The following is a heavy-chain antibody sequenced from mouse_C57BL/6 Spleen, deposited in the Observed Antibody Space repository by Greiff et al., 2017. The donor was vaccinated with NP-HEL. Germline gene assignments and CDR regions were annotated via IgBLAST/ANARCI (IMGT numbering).Heavy chain of an antibody. D-gene: IGHD3-2*02. J-gene: IGHJ3*01. V-gene: IGHV10-1*01. Sequence: EVQRVESGGGLVQPKGSLKLSCAASGFSFNTYAMNWVRQAPGKGLEWVARIRSKSNNYATYYADSVKDRFTISRDDSESMLYLQMNNLKTEDTAMYYCGRHDSSGPFACWGPATLVTVAA. CDR2: IRSKSNNYAT. CDR3: GRHDSSGPFAC. CDR1: GFSFNTYA.